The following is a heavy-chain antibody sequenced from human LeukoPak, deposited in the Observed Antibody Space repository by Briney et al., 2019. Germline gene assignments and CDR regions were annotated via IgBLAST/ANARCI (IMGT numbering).Heavy chain of an antibody. CDR3: ASDCSSTSCYPSSGMDV. CDR1: GGSISSSNW. CDR2: IYHSGST. Sequence: SETLSLTCAVSGGSISSSNWWSWVRQPPGEGLEWIGEIYHSGSTNYNPSLKSRVTISVDKSKNQFSLKLSSVTAADTAVYYCASDCSSTSCYPSSGMDVWGQGTTVTVSS. J-gene: IGHJ6*02. D-gene: IGHD2-2*01. V-gene: IGHV4-4*02.